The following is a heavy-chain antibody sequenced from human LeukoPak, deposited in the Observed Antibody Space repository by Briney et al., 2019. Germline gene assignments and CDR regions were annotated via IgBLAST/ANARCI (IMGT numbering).Heavy chain of an antibody. CDR3: AREKDYQFDY. V-gene: IGHV3-30-3*01. J-gene: IGHJ4*02. D-gene: IGHD2-2*01. Sequence: GGSLRLSCAASGFTFSSYAMHWVRPAPGKGLEWVAVISYDGSNKNYADSGKGRFTIFRDNSKNTLYLQMNSLRAEDTAVYYCAREKDYQFDYWGQGTLVTVSS. CDR2: ISYDGSNK. CDR1: GFTFSSYA.